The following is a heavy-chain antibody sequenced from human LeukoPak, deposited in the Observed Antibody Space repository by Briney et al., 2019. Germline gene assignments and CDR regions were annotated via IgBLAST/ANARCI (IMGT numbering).Heavy chain of an antibody. Sequence: ASVKVSCKASGYTFSSYYMHWVRQAPGQGLEWMGIINPSGGSTSYAQKLQGRVTVTTDTSTSTAYMELRSLRSDDTAVYYCARDPPNYYDSSGLDGDYWGQGTLVTVSS. CDR3: ARDPPNYYDSSGLDGDY. J-gene: IGHJ4*02. D-gene: IGHD3-22*01. V-gene: IGHV1-46*01. CDR1: GYTFSSYY. CDR2: INPSGGST.